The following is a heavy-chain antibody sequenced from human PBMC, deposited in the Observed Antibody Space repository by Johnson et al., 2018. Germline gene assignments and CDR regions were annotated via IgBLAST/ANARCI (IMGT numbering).Heavy chain of an antibody. Sequence: EVQLWEAGGGLVEPGGSLRLSCAASGFSFSSHAMTWVRQAPGKGMEWVSVVLPDGYSKYADSVKGRFTISRGNSKNTLYRQMNSLTAEDSAIYYCAKERVERRFGFDVWGQGTMVTVSS. CDR3: AKERVERRFGFDV. V-gene: IGHV3-23*01. J-gene: IGHJ3*01. CDR1: GFSFSSHA. CDR2: VLPDGYS. D-gene: IGHD1-1*01.